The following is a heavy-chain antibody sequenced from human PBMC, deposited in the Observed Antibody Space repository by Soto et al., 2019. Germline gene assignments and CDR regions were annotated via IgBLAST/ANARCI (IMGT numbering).Heavy chain of an antibody. Sequence: ESGGGLVQPGRSLRLSCAASGFTFDDYAMHWVRQAPGKGLEWVSGISWNSGSIGYADSVKGRFTISRDNAKNSLYLQMNSLRAEDTALYYCAKGIRYFDWLPFDAFDIWGQGTMVTVSS. CDR1: GFTFDDYA. V-gene: IGHV3-9*01. D-gene: IGHD3-9*01. CDR3: AKGIRYFDWLPFDAFDI. J-gene: IGHJ3*02. CDR2: ISWNSGSI.